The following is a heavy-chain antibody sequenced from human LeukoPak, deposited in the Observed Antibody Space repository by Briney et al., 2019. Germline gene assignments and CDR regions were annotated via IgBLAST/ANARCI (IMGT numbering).Heavy chain of an antibody. CDR1: GFTVSSYS. Sequence: GGSLRLSCTVSGFTVSSYSMNWVRQAPGKGLEWVSSISSSSSYIYYADSVKGRFTISRDNAKNSLYLQMNSLRAEDTAVYYCARKRSYYYDSSGQIDYWGQGTLVTVSS. V-gene: IGHV3-21*01. CDR2: ISSSSSYI. CDR3: ARKRSYYYDSSGQIDY. D-gene: IGHD3-22*01. J-gene: IGHJ4*02.